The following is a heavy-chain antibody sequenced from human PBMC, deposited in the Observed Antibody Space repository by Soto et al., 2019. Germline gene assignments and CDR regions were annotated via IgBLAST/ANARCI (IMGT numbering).Heavy chain of an antibody. CDR1: GAPITTTKW. CDR3: ATQTISHTWGV. J-gene: IGHJ6*02. CDR2: LSREGNR. Sequence: QEQPQESGPGLVKPSETQSLTCTVSGAPITTTKWWAWVRLPPGKALEWIGELSREGNRNSNPSLEGRFIMSLDQSKNHFSLKLTSVTAADTAIYYCATQTISHTWGVWGQGTSVTVSS. V-gene: IGHV4-4*02. D-gene: IGHD3-16*01.